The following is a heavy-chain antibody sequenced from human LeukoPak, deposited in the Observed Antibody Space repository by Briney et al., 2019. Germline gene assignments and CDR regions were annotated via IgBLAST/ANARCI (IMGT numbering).Heavy chain of an antibody. CDR2: ISSSGSTI. CDR1: GFTFSDYY. D-gene: IGHD3-3*01. CDR3: ARVGREYDFWSGYRAANWFDP. V-gene: IGHV3-11*01. J-gene: IGHJ5*02. Sequence: GGSLRLSCAASGFTFSDYYMSWLRQAPGKGLEWVSYISSSGSTIYYADSVKGRFTISRDNAKNSLYLQMNSLRAEDTAVYYCARVGREYDFWSGYRAANWFDPWGQGTLVTVSS.